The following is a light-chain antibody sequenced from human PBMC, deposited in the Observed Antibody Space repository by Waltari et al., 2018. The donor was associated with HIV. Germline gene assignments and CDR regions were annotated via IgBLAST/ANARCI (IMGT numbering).Light chain of an antibody. J-gene: IGLJ2*01. CDR1: SPNIGSNY. V-gene: IGLV1-47*01. CDR3: AAWDDSLSGPDVV. Sequence: QSVLTQPPSASGTPGQRVTITCSGSSPNIGSNYANWYQQLPGTAPKLLIYRNNQRPSGVPDRFSGSKSGTSASLAISGLRSEDEADYYCAAWDDSLSGPDVVFGGGTKLTVL. CDR2: RNN.